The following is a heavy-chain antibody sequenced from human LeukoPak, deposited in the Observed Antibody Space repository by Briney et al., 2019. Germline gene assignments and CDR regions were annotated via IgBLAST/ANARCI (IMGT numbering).Heavy chain of an antibody. CDR2: ISYDGSNK. J-gene: IGHJ4*02. D-gene: IGHD3-3*01. CDR3: AREYYDFWSGYLDY. Sequence: PGGSLRLSCAASGFTFSSYAMHWVRQVPGKGLEWVAVISYDGSNKYYADSVKGRFTISRDNSKNTLYLQMNSLRAEDTAVYYCAREYYDFWSGYLDYWGQGTLVTVSS. V-gene: IGHV3-30-3*01. CDR1: GFTFSSYA.